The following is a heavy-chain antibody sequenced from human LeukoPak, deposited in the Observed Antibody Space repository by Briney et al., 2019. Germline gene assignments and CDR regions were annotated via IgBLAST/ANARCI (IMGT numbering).Heavy chain of an antibody. CDR3: ARHSADRAFDI. CDR1: GVSIGGYY. Sequence: NPSETLSLTCTVSGVSIGGYYWSWLRQPPGKGLEWLGYTHHSGTTNYNPSVGSRLTTSVDTSRKQVSLKLSSVTAADTAVYYCARHSADRAFDIWGQGTMVTVSS. V-gene: IGHV4-59*08. J-gene: IGHJ3*02. CDR2: THHSGTT. D-gene: IGHD6-25*01.